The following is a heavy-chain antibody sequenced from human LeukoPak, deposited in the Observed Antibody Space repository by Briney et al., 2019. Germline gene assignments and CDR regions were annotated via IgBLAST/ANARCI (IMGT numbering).Heavy chain of an antibody. J-gene: IGHJ5*02. CDR2: MNPNSGNT. Sequence: ASVKVSCKASGDIFTGYYIHWVRQATGQGLEWMGWMNPNSGNTGYAQKFQGRVTMTRNTSISTAYMELSSLRSEDTAVYYCARDVLDPWGQGTLVTVSS. CDR1: GDIFTGYY. CDR3: ARDVLDP. V-gene: IGHV1-8*02.